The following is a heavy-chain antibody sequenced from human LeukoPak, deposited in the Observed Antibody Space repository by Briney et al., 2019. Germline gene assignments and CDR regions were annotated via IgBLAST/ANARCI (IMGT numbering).Heavy chain of an antibody. Sequence: PSETLSVTCAVYGGSFSGYYWSWIRQPPGKGLERIGEINHSGSTNYNPSLKSRVTISVDTSKNQFSLKLSSVTAADTAVYYCARGPLGYCSSTSCYPYYFDYWGQGTLVTVSS. CDR2: INHSGST. J-gene: IGHJ4*02. CDR3: ARGPLGYCSSTSCYPYYFDY. D-gene: IGHD2-2*01. CDR1: GGSFSGYY. V-gene: IGHV4-34*01.